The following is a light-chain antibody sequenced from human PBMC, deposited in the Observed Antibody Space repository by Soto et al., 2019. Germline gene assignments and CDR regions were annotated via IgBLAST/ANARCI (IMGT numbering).Light chain of an antibody. Sequence: DILMTQSPSSLSASPGDRVTITCRASQGIRNDLAWYQQKPGKAPKRLIYGASSLQSGIPARFSGSGSGTEFTLPISSLQPEYFATYYCLHHYSFPPTFGGGTKVEIK. CDR2: GAS. CDR3: LHHYSFPPT. J-gene: IGKJ4*01. CDR1: QGIRND. V-gene: IGKV1-17*01.